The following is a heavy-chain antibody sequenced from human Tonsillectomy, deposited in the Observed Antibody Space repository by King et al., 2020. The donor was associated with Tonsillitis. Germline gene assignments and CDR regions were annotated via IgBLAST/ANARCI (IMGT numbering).Heavy chain of an antibody. Sequence: QLQESGPGLVKPSQTLSLTCAVSGGSISSGGYSWSWIRQPPGKGMEWIGYIYYSGSTYYNPSLKSRVTMSVDTSKNQFCLKLSSVTATDTAVYYCGRYDFGYYYGMDVWGQGTTVTVSS. D-gene: IGHD3-3*01. CDR2: IYYSGST. CDR1: GGSISSGGYS. J-gene: IGHJ6*02. V-gene: IGHV4-30-4*07. CDR3: GRYDFGYYYGMDV.